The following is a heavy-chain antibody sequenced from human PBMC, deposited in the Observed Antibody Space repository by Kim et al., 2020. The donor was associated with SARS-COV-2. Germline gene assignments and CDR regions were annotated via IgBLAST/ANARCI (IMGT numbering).Heavy chain of an antibody. CDR2: DGSNK. V-gene: IGHV3-33*01. J-gene: IGHJ6*02. Sequence: DGSNKYYADSVKGRFTLSRDNSKNTLYLQMNSLRAEDTAVYYCARDPLDVWGQGTTVTVSS. CDR3: ARDPLDV.